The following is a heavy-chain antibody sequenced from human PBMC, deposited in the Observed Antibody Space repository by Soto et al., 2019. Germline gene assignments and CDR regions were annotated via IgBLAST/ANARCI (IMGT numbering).Heavy chain of an antibody. CDR2: ISYDGSEK. Sequence: QEQLVESGGGVVQPGRSLRLSCAVSGFTFSSYGMHWVRQAPVKGLEWVAFISYDGSEKYYADSVKGRFTISRDNSKNTLYLQMNSLRAEDTAVFYCAKAGGPTYNCYGVEVWGQGTTVTASS. CDR3: AKAGGPTYNCYGVEV. J-gene: IGHJ6*02. D-gene: IGHD1-1*01. CDR1: GFTFSSYG. V-gene: IGHV3-30*18.